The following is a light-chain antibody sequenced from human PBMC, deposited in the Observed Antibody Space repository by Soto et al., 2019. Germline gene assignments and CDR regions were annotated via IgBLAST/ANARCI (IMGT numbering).Light chain of an antibody. CDR3: SSFTSTSTRL. CDR2: EVT. CDR1: SSNIGSYDY. J-gene: IGLJ1*01. V-gene: IGLV2-14*01. Sequence: QSVLTQPPSVSAAPGQKVTISCSGTSSNIGSYDYVSWYQQHPGKAPNLIIYEVTDRPSGVSNRFSGSKSGNTASLTISGLQAEDEADYYCSSFTSTSTRLFGSGTKVTV.